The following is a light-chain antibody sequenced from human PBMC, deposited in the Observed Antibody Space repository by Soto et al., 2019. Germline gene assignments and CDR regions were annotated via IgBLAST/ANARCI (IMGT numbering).Light chain of an antibody. J-gene: IGKJ1*01. V-gene: IGKV3-11*01. Sequence: EIVLTQSPATLSLSPGERATLSCRASQSVSAYLAWYQQRPGQAPRLLIYDASNRATGIPARFSGSGFGTEFTLTISSLQSEDFAVYYCQQYNNWPETFGQGTKVEIK. CDR3: QQYNNWPET. CDR1: QSVSAY. CDR2: DAS.